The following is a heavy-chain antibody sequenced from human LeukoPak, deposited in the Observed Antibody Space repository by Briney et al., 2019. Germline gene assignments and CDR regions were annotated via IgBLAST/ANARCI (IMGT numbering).Heavy chain of an antibody. CDR3: ARVVWLRHYFDY. CDR2: INPSGGST. Sequence: ASVKGSCKASGYTFTSYYMHWVRQAPGQGLEWMGIINPSGGSTSYAQKFQGRVTMTRDTSTSTAYMELRSLRSDDTAVYYCARVVWLRHYFDYWGQGTLVTVSS. V-gene: IGHV1-46*01. J-gene: IGHJ4*02. CDR1: GYTFTSYY. D-gene: IGHD5-12*01.